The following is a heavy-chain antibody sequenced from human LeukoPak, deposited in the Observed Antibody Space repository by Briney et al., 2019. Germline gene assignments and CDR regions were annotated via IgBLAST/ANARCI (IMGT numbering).Heavy chain of an antibody. CDR2: IKQDGSEK. V-gene: IGHV3-7*01. CDR1: GFTFSSYW. Sequence: GGSLRLSCAASGFTFSSYWMSWVRQAPGKGLEWVANIKQDGSEKYYVDSVKGRFTISRDNAKNSLYLQMNSLRAEDTAVYYCAGGYSSSLFDYWGQGTLVTVSS. J-gene: IGHJ4*02. CDR3: AGGYSSSLFDY. D-gene: IGHD6-13*01.